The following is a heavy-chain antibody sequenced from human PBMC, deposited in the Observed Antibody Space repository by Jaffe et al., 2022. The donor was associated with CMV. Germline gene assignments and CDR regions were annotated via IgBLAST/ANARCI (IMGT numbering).Heavy chain of an antibody. D-gene: IGHD2-15*01. CDR1: GGSFSGYY. Sequence: QVQLQQWGAGLLKPSETLSLTCAVYGGSFSGYYWSWIRQPPGKGLEWIGEINHSGSTNYNPSLKSRVTISVDTSKNQFSLKLSSVTAADTAVYYCARVPRVVVAAKGRYYYYYYMDVWGKGTTVTVSS. J-gene: IGHJ6*03. CDR2: INHSGST. V-gene: IGHV4-34*01. CDR3: ARVPRVVVAAKGRYYYYYYMDV.